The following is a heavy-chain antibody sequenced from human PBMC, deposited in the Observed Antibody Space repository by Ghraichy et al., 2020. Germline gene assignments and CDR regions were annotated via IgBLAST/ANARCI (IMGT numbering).Heavy chain of an antibody. CDR3: ARGLGYYGSGMDLGYYFDY. Sequence: SETLSLTCTVSGGSISSYYWSWIRQPPGKGLEWIGYIYYSGSTNYNPSLKSRVTISVDTSKNQFSLKLSSVTAADTAVYYCARGLGYYGSGMDLGYYFDYWGQGTLVTVSS. D-gene: IGHD3-10*01. V-gene: IGHV4-59*01. CDR1: GGSISSYY. J-gene: IGHJ4*02. CDR2: IYYSGST.